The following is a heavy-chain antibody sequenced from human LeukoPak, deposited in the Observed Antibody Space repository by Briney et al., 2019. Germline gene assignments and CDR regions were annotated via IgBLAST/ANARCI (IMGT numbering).Heavy chain of an antibody. CDR1: GFTFRSYG. J-gene: IGHJ3*02. D-gene: IGHD2-15*01. CDR2: ISSDGTST. Sequence: TGGSLRLSCAASGFTFRSYGMHWVRRAPGKGLVWVSRISSDGTSTTYADSVKGRFTISRDSAKNTLYLQLDSLRAEDTAIYYCASPAWSDALDMWGQGTRVTVSS. CDR3: ASPAWSDALDM. V-gene: IGHV3-74*01.